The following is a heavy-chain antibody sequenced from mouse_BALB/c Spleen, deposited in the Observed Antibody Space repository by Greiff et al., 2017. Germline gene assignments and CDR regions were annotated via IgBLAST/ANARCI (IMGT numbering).Heavy chain of an antibody. V-gene: IGHV5-6-5*01. CDR3: AREGLRHGFAY. CDR1: GFTFSSYA. D-gene: IGHD2-4*01. CDR2: ISSGGST. Sequence: EVMLVESGGGLVKPGGSLKLSCAASGFTFSSYAMSWVRQTPEKRLEWVASISSGGSTYYPDSVKGRFTISRDNARNILYLQMSSLRSEDTAMYYCAREGLRHGFAYWGQGTLVTVSA. J-gene: IGHJ3*01.